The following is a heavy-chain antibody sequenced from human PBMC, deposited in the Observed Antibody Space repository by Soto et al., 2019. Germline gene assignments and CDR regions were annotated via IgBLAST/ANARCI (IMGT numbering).Heavy chain of an antibody. CDR1: GYTFTSYD. CDR3: ARHHYYDSSGYIFDY. J-gene: IGHJ4*02. D-gene: IGHD3-22*01. CDR2: MNPNSGNT. Sequence: ASVKVSCKASGYTFTSYDINWVRQATGQGLEWMGWMNPNSGNTGYAQKFQGRVTMTRNTSISTAYMELSSLKASDTAMYYCARHHYYDSSGYIFDYWGQGTLVTVSS. V-gene: IGHV1-8*01.